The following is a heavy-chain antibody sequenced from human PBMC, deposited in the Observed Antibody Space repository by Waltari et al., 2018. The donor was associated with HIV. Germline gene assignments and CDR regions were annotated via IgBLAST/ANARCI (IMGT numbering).Heavy chain of an antibody. CDR1: GFTVSNNY. V-gene: IGHV3-53*02. J-gene: IGHJ4*02. CDR2: IYSGGSK. Sequence: EVQLVETGGGLIQPGGSLRLSCAVSGFTVSNNYMRWVRQAPGKGRDWVSVIYSGGSKYYADSVKGRFTITRDNSKITLYLQMNSLRAEDTAVYYCARDWSSSYDYGGQGTLVTVSS. CDR3: ARDWSSSYDY. D-gene: IGHD6-13*01.